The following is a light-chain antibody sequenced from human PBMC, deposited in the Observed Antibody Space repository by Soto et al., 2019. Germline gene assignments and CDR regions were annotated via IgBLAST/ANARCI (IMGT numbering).Light chain of an antibody. CDR1: SSDTGVYNY. V-gene: IGLV2-14*01. J-gene: IGLJ2*01. Sequence: QSALTQPASVSGSPGQSITISCTGTSSDTGVYNYVSWYQQHPGKAPKLMIYEVSNRPSGVSNRFSGSKSGNTASLTISGLQAEDEADYYCSSYTTSSTLNVVFGGGTKVTVL. CDR3: SSYTTSSTLNVV. CDR2: EVS.